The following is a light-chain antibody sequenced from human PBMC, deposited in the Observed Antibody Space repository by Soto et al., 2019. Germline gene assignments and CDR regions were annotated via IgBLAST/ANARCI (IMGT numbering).Light chain of an antibody. CDR2: DVS. Sequence: QSALTQPASVSWSPGQSITISCTGTSSDVGGYNYVSWYQQHPGKAPKLMSYDVSNRPSGVSNRFSGSKSGNTASLTISGLQAEDEADYYCSSYTSSSTLVVGGGTQLTVL. CDR1: SSDVGGYNY. CDR3: SSYTSSSTLV. V-gene: IGLV2-14*01. J-gene: IGLJ2*01.